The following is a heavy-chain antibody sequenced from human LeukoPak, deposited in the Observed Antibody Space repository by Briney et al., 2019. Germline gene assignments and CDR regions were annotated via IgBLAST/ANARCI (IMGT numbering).Heavy chain of an antibody. CDR1: GYTFSGYG. CDR3: ARERVVGASLPY. CDR2: IGAYNGNT. D-gene: IGHD1-26*01. Sequence: ASVKVSCKASGYTFSGYGINWVRQAPGQGLEWMGWIGAYNGNTNYAQKLQGRVTMTTDTSTSTAYMELRSLRSDDTAVYYCARERVVGASLPYWGQGTLVTVSS. J-gene: IGHJ4*02. V-gene: IGHV1-18*01.